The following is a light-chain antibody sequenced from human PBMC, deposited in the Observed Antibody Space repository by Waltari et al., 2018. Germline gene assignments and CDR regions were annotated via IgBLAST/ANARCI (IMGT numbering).Light chain of an antibody. CDR1: QSVSYY. Sequence: EVVLTQSPATLSLSPGERATLSCRASQSVSYYLAWYQQKPGQAPRLLIYDASNRATGIPARFSGSGSGTDFTLTISSLEPEDFAVYYCQQRTNWPLTSGGGTKVEI. CDR3: QQRTNWPLT. J-gene: IGKJ4*01. V-gene: IGKV3-11*01. CDR2: DAS.